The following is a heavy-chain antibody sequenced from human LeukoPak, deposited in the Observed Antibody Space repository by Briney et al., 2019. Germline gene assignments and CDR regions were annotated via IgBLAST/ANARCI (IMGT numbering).Heavy chain of an antibody. CDR2: IYTSGST. D-gene: IGHD2-2*01. CDR3: ARDKYQLLSYYYGMDV. V-gene: IGHV4-4*07. Sequence: SETLSLTCTVSGGSIRSYYWSWIRQPAGKGLEWIGRIYTSGSTNYNPSLKSRVTMSVDTSKNQFSLKLSSVTAADTAVYYCARDKYQLLSYYYGMDVWGQGTTVTVSS. CDR1: GGSIRSYY. J-gene: IGHJ6*02.